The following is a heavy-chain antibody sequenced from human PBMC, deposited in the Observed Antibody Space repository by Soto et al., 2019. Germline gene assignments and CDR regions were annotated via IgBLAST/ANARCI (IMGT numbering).Heavy chain of an antibody. D-gene: IGHD1-1*01. V-gene: IGHV3-66*01. CDR1: GFTVSSNY. CDR3: ASCLLAWYRGLDY. J-gene: IGHJ4*02. CDR2: IYSAGST. Sequence: GGSLRLSCAASGFTVSSNYMSWVRQAPGKGLEWVSVIYSAGSTYYADSVKGRFTISRDNSKNTLYLQMNSLRAEDTAVYYCASCLLAWYRGLDYWGQGTLVTVSS.